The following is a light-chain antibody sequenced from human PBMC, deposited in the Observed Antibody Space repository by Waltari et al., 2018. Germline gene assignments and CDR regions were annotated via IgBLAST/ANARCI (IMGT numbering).Light chain of an antibody. J-gene: IGLJ3*02. Sequence: QSVLTQPPSASGSPGQRVTISCSGSTANIGSNTVNWYQQIPGTAPKPIIYTNSQRPSGVPDRFSGSKSGTSGFLAISGLQSEDEADYYCAAWDDGLNGWVFGGRTRVSVL. CDR2: TNS. CDR3: AAWDDGLNGWV. CDR1: TANIGSNT. V-gene: IGLV1-44*01.